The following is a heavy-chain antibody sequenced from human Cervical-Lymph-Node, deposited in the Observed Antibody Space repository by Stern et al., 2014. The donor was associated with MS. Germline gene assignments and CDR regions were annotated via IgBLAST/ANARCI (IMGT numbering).Heavy chain of an antibody. CDR1: GGSFSDFY. Sequence: QVQLQQWGAGPVKPSETLSLTCAGYGGSFSDFYWTWIRQPPGKALEWIGEINHSGSTNYNPSLRIRVPIFLTTARTEFSLRLRSVTAADTAVYYCASAAYSSSQVSWFDRWGQGTLVTVSS. CDR3: ASAAYSSSQVSWFDR. D-gene: IGHD6-13*01. V-gene: IGHV4-34*01. J-gene: IGHJ5*02. CDR2: INHSGST.